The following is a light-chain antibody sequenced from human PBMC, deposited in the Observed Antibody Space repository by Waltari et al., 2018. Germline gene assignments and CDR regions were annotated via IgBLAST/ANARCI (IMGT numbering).Light chain of an antibody. Sequence: SYVLTQPPSVSVAPGETARLTCGGNNIESKSVTWYRQRPGQAPVVVISYDNDRAAGIPELFSGSNAGNTATLTISRVEAGDEADYYCQVWDANTDPGVFGTGTEVTVL. J-gene: IGLJ1*01. CDR1: NIESKS. CDR2: YDN. CDR3: QVWDANTDPGV. V-gene: IGLV3-21*01.